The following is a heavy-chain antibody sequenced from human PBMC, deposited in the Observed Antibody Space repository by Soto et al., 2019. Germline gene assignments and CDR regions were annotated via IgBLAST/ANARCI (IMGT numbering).Heavy chain of an antibody. J-gene: IGHJ6*02. CDR2: IHPNGGGT. V-gene: IGHV1-46*01. CDR1: GYSFTNYY. Sequence: GASVKVSCKASGYSFTNYYMHWVRQAPGQGLECMGVIHPNGGGTSYAQKFQERVTITRDLSTNTIYMDLSGLRSEDTAVYYCAASPSFWQNYYYGAMDVWGQGTTVTVSS. CDR3: AASPSFWQNYYYGAMDV.